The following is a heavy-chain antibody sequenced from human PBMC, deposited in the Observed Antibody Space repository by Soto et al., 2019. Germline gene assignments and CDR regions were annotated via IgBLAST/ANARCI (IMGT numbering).Heavy chain of an antibody. Sequence: SETLSLTCTVSGDSISSDYWTWIRQPPGQGLEWIGYIYYTGNTNYNPSLKSRVTISVDSSKNQFFMKLSSVTAADTAVYYCARTAGSWYLRYYFDYWGRGALVTVSS. CDR2: IYYTGNT. V-gene: IGHV4-59*01. CDR1: GDSISSDY. J-gene: IGHJ4*02. D-gene: IGHD6-13*01. CDR3: ARTAGSWYLRYYFDY.